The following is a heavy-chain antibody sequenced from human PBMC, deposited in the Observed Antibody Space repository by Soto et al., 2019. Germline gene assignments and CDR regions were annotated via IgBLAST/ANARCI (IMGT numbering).Heavy chain of an antibody. J-gene: IGHJ6*02. CDR3: AREESGCSGGSCFYYYYGMDV. V-gene: IGHV1-18*01. CDR2: ISAYNGNT. D-gene: IGHD2-15*01. CDR1: CYTFTSYG. Sequence: ASVKVSFKASCYTFTSYGISWVRQSPGQGLEWMGWISAYNGNTNYAQKLQGRVTMTTDTSTSTAYMELRSLRSDDTAVYYCAREESGCSGGSCFYYYYGMDVWGQGTTVTVSS.